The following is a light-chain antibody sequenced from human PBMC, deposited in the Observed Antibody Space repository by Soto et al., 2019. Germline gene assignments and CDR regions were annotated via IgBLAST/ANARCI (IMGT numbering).Light chain of an antibody. CDR2: GAS. V-gene: IGKV1-16*01. J-gene: IGKJ1*01. Sequence: EIQMTQSPSTLSASVGDRVTITCRASQTINNYLNWYQQIPGKAPKCLIYGASNLQSGVPSRFSGSGSGTEFTLTISSLQPDDFATYYCQQYNSYSFGQGTKVEIK. CDR3: QQYNSYS. CDR1: QTINNY.